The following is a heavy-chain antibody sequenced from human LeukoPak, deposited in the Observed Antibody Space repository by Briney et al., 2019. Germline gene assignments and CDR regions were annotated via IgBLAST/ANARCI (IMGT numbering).Heavy chain of an antibody. CDR1: GFTFSSYA. Sequence: GGSLRLSCAASGFTFSSYAMSWVRQAPGKGLEWVSGISGSGGATYYADSVKGRFTISRDNSKNTLYLQVNSLRAEDTAVYYCAKGRDGYNSDYWGQETLVTVSS. D-gene: IGHD5-12*01. CDR3: AKGRDGYNSDY. V-gene: IGHV3-23*01. CDR2: ISGSGGAT. J-gene: IGHJ4*02.